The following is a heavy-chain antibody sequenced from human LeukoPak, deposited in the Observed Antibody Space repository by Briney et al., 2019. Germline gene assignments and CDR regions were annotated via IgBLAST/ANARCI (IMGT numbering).Heavy chain of an antibody. CDR3: AREGSMTARPFVSIDY. D-gene: IGHD2-21*02. Sequence: TASETLSLTCAVYGGSFSAYYWSWIRQPPGKGLEWIGEINHSGSTNYNPSLKSRVTISVDTSKNQFSLKLSSVTAADTAVYYCAREGSMTARPFVSIDYWGQGTLVTVSS. CDR2: INHSGST. V-gene: IGHV4-34*01. J-gene: IGHJ4*02. CDR1: GGSFSAYY.